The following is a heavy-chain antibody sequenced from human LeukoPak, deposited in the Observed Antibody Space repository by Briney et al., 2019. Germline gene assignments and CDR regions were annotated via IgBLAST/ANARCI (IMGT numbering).Heavy chain of an antibody. CDR2: ISYDGSNK. J-gene: IGHJ4*02. D-gene: IGHD6-6*01. CDR3: ARESRSSSSLQ. CDR1: GFTFSSYA. Sequence: GGSLRLSCAASGFTFSSYAMHWVRQAPGKGLEWVAVISYDGSNKYYADSVKGRFTISRDNSKNTLYLQMNSLRAEDTAVYYCARESRSSSSLQWGQGTLVTVSS. V-gene: IGHV3-30-3*01.